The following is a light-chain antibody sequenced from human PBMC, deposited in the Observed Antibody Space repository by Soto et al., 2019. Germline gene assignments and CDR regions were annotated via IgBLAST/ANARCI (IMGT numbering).Light chain of an antibody. Sequence: QSALTQPASVSGSPGQSITVSCTGTSGDIGAYNFVSWYQQHPGKAPKLIIYEVTDRPSGISSRFSASKSGNTASLTISGLQAEDEADYYCGGWDDSLSGPVFGGGTKLTVL. CDR1: SGDIGAYNF. CDR2: EVT. J-gene: IGLJ2*01. CDR3: GGWDDSLSGPV. V-gene: IGLV2-14*01.